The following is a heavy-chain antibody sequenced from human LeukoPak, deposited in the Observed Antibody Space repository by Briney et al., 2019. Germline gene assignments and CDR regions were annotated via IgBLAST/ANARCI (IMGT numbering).Heavy chain of an antibody. V-gene: IGHV4-38-2*02. CDR1: GYSISSGYY. CDR2: IYHSGST. CDR3: AREGYYSSSWPASDY. Sequence: SETLSLTCAVPGYSISSGYYWGWIRQPPGKGLEWIGSIYHSGSTYYNPSLKSRVTISVDTSKNQFSLKLSSVTAADTAVYYCAREGYYSSSWPASDYWGQGTLVTVSS. J-gene: IGHJ4*02. D-gene: IGHD6-13*01.